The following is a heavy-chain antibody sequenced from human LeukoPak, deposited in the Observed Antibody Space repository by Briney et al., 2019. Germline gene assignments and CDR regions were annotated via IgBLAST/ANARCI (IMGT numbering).Heavy chain of an antibody. CDR3: ASHCGGDCYSDAFDI. Sequence: SETLSLTCTVSGGSISSYYWSWIRQPPGKGLEWIGYIYYSGSTNYNPSLKSRVTISVDTSENQFSLKLSSVTAADTAVYYCASHCGGDCYSDAFDIWGQGTMVTVSS. CDR1: GGSISSYY. V-gene: IGHV4-59*01. J-gene: IGHJ3*02. D-gene: IGHD2-21*02. CDR2: IYYSGST.